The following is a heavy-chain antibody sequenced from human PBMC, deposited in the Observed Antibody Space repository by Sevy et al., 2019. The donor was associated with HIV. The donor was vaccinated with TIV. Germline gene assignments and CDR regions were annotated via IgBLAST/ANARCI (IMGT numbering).Heavy chain of an antibody. V-gene: IGHV4-39*01. Sequence: SETLSLTCTVSGGSIASRSYYWGRIRRPPGQGLEWIGNINYSGSTYYNPSLKSTVTISVDTSKNQFTLKLTSVTAADTAVYYCARQSGYRSGWIWFDPWGQGTLVTVSS. CDR2: INYSGST. CDR3: ARQSGYRSGWIWFDP. D-gene: IGHD6-19*01. CDR1: GGSIASRSYY. J-gene: IGHJ5*02.